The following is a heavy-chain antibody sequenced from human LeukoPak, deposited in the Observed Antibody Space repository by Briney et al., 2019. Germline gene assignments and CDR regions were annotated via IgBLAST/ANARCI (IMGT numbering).Heavy chain of an antibody. Sequence: SETLSLTCTVSGGSISSYYWSWIRQPPGKGLEWIGYIYYSGSTNYNPSLKSRVTISVDTSKNQFSLKLSSVTAADTAVYYCARSPGSYYITFGYWGQGTLVTVSS. V-gene: IGHV4-59*01. J-gene: IGHJ4*02. CDR1: GGSISSYY. CDR2: IYYSGST. D-gene: IGHD3-10*01. CDR3: ARSPGSYYITFGY.